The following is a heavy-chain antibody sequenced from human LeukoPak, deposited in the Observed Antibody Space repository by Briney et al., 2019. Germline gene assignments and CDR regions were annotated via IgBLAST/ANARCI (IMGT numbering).Heavy chain of an antibody. V-gene: IGHV4-34*01. Sequence: SETLSLTCAVYGGSFSGYYWSWIRQPPGKGLEWIGEINHSGSTNYNPSLKSRVTISVDTSKNQFSLKLSSVTAADTAVYYCARGGSALGGYSSGWKRGWYFDLWGRGTLVTVSS. J-gene: IGHJ2*01. CDR3: ARGGSALGGYSSGWKRGWYFDL. CDR2: INHSGST. CDR1: GGSFSGYY. D-gene: IGHD6-19*01.